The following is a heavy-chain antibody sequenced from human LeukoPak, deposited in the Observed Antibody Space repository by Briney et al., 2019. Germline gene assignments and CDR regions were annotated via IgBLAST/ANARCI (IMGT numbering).Heavy chain of an antibody. Sequence: SGGSVRLLCAASGFTFSSCGMSWVRQARGKGREWGSVISGRCANTYYADSVGGRLTIHRDNSKNKLYLQVNSLRAEDTAVYDCAKDNAYFQLSYFDYWGQGTLVTVSS. V-gene: IGHV3-23*01. J-gene: IGHJ4*02. CDR1: GFTFSSCG. CDR3: AKDNAYFQLSYFDY. D-gene: IGHD5-18*01. CDR2: ISGRCANT.